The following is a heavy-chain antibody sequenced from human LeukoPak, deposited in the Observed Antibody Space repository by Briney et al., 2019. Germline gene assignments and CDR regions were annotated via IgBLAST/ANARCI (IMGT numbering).Heavy chain of an antibody. CDR2: ISYDGTNK. CDR3: ASTDYMTV. V-gene: IGHV3-30*04. CDR1: GFTFSSYA. J-gene: IGHJ6*03. Sequence: GGSLRLSCAASGFTFSSYAMHWVRQAPGKGLEWVAIISYDGTNKYYADSVKGRFTISRDSSKNTLYLQMNSLRPEDTAVYCSASTDYMTVWGKGTTVTVSS.